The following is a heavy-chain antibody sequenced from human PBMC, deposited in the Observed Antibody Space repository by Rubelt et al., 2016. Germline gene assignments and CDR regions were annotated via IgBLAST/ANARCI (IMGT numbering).Heavy chain of an antibody. D-gene: IGHD5-18*01. Sequence: QVQLVESGGGVVQPGRSLRLSCAASGFTFSSYAMHWVRQAPGKGLEWVAVISYDGSNKYYADSVKGRFTISRDNSKNTLYLQMNSLRAEDTAVYYCASGTYPYTAMVYWGQGTLVTVSS. CDR3: ASGTYPYTAMVY. CDR2: ISYDGSNK. CDR1: GFTFSSYA. V-gene: IGHV3-30*04. J-gene: IGHJ4*02.